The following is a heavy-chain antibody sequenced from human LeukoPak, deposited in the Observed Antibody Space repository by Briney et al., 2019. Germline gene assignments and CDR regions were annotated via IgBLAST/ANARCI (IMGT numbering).Heavy chain of an antibody. CDR1: GFTFSSYA. D-gene: IGHD2-2*01. J-gene: IGHJ1*01. CDR3: VNRGGYCSSTSCPEYFQH. V-gene: IGHV3-64D*09. CDR2: ISSSGGST. Sequence: GRSLRLSCAASGFTFSSYAMHWVRQAPGKGLEYVSAISSSGGSTYYADSVKGRFTISRDNSKNTLYLQMSSLRPEDTAVYYCVNRGGYCSSTSCPEYFQHWGQGTLVTVSS.